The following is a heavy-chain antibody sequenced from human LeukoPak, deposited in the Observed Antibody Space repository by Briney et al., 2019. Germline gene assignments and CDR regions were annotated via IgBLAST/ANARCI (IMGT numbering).Heavy chain of an antibody. CDR1: GYTFTNYY. CDR3: ARQIQLWPMYFDY. CDR2: INPSGGST. D-gene: IGHD5-18*01. J-gene: IGHJ4*02. Sequence: ASVKVSCKASGYTFTNYYMHWVRQAPGQGLEWMGIINPSGGSTSYAQKLQGRVTMTTDTSTSTAYMELRSLRSDDTAVYYCARQIQLWPMYFDYWGQGTLVTVSS. V-gene: IGHV1-46*01.